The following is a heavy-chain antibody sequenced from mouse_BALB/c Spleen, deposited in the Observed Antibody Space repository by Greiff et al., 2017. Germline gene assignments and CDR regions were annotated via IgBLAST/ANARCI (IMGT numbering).Heavy chain of an antibody. CDR1: GFNIKDTY. V-gene: IGHV14-3*02. J-gene: IGHJ4*01. CDR2: IDPANGNT. CDR3: ASPRRLGLLGAMDY. D-gene: IGHD3-1*01. Sequence: EVQLQQSGAELVKPGASVKLSCTASGFNIKDTYMHWVKQRPEQGLEWIGRIDPANGNTKYDPKFQGKATITADTSSNTAYLQLSSLTSEDTAVYYCASPRRLGLLGAMDYWGQGTSVTVSS.